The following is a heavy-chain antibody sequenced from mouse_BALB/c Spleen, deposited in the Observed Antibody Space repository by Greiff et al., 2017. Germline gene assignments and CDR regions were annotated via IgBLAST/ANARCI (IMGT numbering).Heavy chain of an antibody. CDR1: GFTFSSYA. CDR3: ARGYRYDFYWYFDV. Sequence: EVQRVESGGGLVKPGGSLKLSCAASGFTFSSYAMSWVRQTPEKRLEWVASISSGGSTYYPDSVKGRFTISRDNARNILYLQMSSLRSEDTAMYYCARGYRYDFYWYFDVWGAGTTVTVAS. D-gene: IGHD2-14*01. CDR2: ISSGGST. J-gene: IGHJ1*01. V-gene: IGHV5-6-5*01.